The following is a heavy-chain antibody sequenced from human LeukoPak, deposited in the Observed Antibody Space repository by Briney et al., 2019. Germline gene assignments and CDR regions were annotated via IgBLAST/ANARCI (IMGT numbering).Heavy chain of an antibody. Sequence: AGGSLRLSCAASGFTFSSYAMSWVRQAPGKGLEWVANIKQDGSEKYYVDSVKGRFTISRDNAKNSLYLQMNSLRAEDTAVYYCARDGQYGDYQDFDYWGQGTLVTVSS. D-gene: IGHD4-17*01. CDR3: ARDGQYGDYQDFDY. V-gene: IGHV3-7*01. J-gene: IGHJ4*02. CDR2: IKQDGSEK. CDR1: GFTFSSYA.